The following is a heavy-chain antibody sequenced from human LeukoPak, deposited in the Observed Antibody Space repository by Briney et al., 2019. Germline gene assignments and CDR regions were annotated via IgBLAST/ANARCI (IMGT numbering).Heavy chain of an antibody. Sequence: SETLSLTCTVSGGSISSYYWSWIRQPAGKGLEWIGRIYTSGSTNYNPSLKSRVPLSVDTSKNQFSLKLSSVTAADTAVYYCARNPQAGTLDYWGQGTLVTVSS. CDR2: IYTSGST. J-gene: IGHJ4*02. CDR1: GGSISSYY. CDR3: ARNPQAGTLDY. D-gene: IGHD6-19*01. V-gene: IGHV4-4*07.